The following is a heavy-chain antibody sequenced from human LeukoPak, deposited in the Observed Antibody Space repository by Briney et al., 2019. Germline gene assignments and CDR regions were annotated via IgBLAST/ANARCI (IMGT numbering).Heavy chain of an antibody. V-gene: IGHV4-59*02. J-gene: IGHJ4*02. D-gene: IGHD1-26*01. CDR3: ARSGSYRANFDY. CDR2: IYYSGST. CDR1: GGSVSNYY. Sequence: SETLSLTCTVSGGSVSNYYWSWIRQPPGKGLEWIGYIYYSGSTNYNPSLKSRVTISVDTSKNQFSLKLSSVTAADTAVYYCARSGSYRANFDYWGQGTLVTVSS.